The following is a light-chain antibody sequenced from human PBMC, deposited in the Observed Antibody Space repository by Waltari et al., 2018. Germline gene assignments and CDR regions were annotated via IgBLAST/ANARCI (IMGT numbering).Light chain of an antibody. Sequence: QSALPQPAPVSGSPGQPIPLSCTANTSVVGRSVLVPWYQQHPRKAPKLMIYEGYKRPSGVSNRFSGSKSGNTASLTISGLQAEDEADYYCCSYGGTKNVIFGGGTRLTVL. CDR1: TSVVGRSVL. J-gene: IGLJ2*01. CDR2: EGY. V-gene: IGLV2-23*01. CDR3: CSYGGTKNVI.